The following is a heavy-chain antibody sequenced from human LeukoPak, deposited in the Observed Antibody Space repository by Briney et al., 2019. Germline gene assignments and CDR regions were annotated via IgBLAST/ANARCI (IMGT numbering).Heavy chain of an antibody. D-gene: IGHD3-10*02. V-gene: IGHV3-23*01. CDR1: GFTFTHYA. Sequence: GGSLRLSCAASGFTFTHYAMSWFRQAPGKGLDWVSTISGTGDHPYYAASVKGRFTISRDNSRSTLYLQMNSLRAEDTAVYYCAELGITMIGGVWGKGTTVTISS. CDR2: ISGTGDHP. J-gene: IGHJ6*04. CDR3: AELGITMIGGV.